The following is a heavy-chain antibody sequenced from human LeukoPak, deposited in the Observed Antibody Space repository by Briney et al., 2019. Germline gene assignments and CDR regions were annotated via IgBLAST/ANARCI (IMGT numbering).Heavy chain of an antibody. CDR3: ARQGSGGRAFDI. CDR1: GGSISSYY. CDR2: IYSSGST. D-gene: IGHD1-26*01. V-gene: IGHV4-59*08. J-gene: IGHJ3*02. Sequence: SETLSLTCIVSGGSISSYYWSWIRQPPGKVLEWIGYIYSSGSTNSNPSLKSRVTISVDTSKGQFSLKMTSVTAADTAVYYCARQGSGGRAFDIWGQGTMVTVSS.